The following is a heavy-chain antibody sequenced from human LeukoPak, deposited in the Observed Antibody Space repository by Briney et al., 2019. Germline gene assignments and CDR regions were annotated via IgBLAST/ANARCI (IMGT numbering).Heavy chain of an antibody. CDR1: GYTFTGYY. V-gene: IGHV1-2*06. CDR3: ATTGIFGVAKGYFDY. CDR2: INPNSGGT. J-gene: IGHJ4*02. D-gene: IGHD3-3*01. Sequence: GASVKVSCKASGYTFTGYYMHWVRQAPGQGLGWMGRINPNSGGTNYAQKFQGRVTMTRDTSISTAYMELSRLRSDDTAVYYCATTGIFGVAKGYFDYWGQGTLVTVSS.